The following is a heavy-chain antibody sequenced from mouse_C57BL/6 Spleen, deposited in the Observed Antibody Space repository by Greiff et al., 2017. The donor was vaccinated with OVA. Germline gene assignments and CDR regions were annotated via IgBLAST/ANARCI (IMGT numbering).Heavy chain of an antibody. Sequence: EVQLQQSGTVLARPGASVKMSCKTSGYTFTSYWMHWVKQRPGQGLEWIGAIYPGNSDTSYNQKFKGKAKLTAVTSASTAYMELSSLTNEDSAVYYCTRDYYGSSNPPWFAYWGQGTLVTVSA. CDR1: GYTFTSYW. CDR3: TRDYYGSSNPPWFAY. D-gene: IGHD1-1*01. CDR2: IYPGNSDT. J-gene: IGHJ3*01. V-gene: IGHV1-5*01.